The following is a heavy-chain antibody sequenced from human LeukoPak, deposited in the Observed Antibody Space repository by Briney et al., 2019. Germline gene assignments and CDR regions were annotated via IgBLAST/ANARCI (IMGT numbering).Heavy chain of an antibody. D-gene: IGHD4-17*01. Sequence: GGSLRLSCAASGFTFDDYAMHWVRQAPGKGLEWVSGISWNSGSIGYADSVKGRSTISRDNAKNSLYLQMNSPRAEDTALYYCAKALLTTVTTLGPTGDDAFDIWGQGTMVTVSS. V-gene: IGHV3-9*01. CDR3: AKALLTTVTTLGPTGDDAFDI. J-gene: IGHJ3*02. CDR2: ISWNSGSI. CDR1: GFTFDDYA.